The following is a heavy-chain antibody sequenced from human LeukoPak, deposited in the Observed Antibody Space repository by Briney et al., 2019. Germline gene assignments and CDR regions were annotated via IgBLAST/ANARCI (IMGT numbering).Heavy chain of an antibody. J-gene: IGHJ6*03. CDR1: GFTFSDYY. Sequence: PGGSLRLSCAASGFTFSDYYMSWIRQAPGKGLEWVSYISSSGSTIYYADSVKGRFTISRDNAKNSLYLQMNSLRAEDTAVYYCARQTGYSSSWSPEDYYYYYMDVWGKGTTVTISS. V-gene: IGHV3-11*01. CDR2: ISSSGSTI. D-gene: IGHD6-13*01. CDR3: ARQTGYSSSWSPEDYYYYYMDV.